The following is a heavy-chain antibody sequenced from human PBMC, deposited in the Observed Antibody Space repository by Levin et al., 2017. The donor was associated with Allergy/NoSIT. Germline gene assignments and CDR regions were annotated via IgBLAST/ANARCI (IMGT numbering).Heavy chain of an antibody. V-gene: IGHV1-2*02. D-gene: IGHD4-17*01. Sequence: ASVKVSCKASGYTFTGYYMHWVRQAPGQGLEWMGWINPNSGGTNYAQKFQGRVTMTRDTSISTAYMELSRLRSDDTAVYYCARVRSVGTTVTPLGYWGQGTLVTVSS. CDR1: GYTFTGYY. CDR3: ARVRSVGTTVTPLGY. J-gene: IGHJ4*02. CDR2: INPNSGGT.